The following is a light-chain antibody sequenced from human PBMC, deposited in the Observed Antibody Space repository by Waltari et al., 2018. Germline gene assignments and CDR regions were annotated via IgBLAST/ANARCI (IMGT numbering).Light chain of an antibody. CDR3: QQYDISPLT. V-gene: IGKV3-20*01. Sequence: EIVLTQSPGTLSLSPGEGATLSCRTSQPIRTTYLAWYQQKPGQAPTLLIYAASSRATGVPDRFTGSCSGTDFSPTSSRLAPEDFATYYCQQYDISPLTFGGGTKVEIK. CDR2: AAS. J-gene: IGKJ4*01. CDR1: QPIRTTY.